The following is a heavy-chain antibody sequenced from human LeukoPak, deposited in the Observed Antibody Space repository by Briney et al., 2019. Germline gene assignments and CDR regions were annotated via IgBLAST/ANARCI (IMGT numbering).Heavy chain of an antibody. Sequence: PSETLSLTCTVSGGSISSGDYYWSWIRQPPGKGLEWIGYIYYSGSTYYNPSLKSRVTISVDTSKNQFSLKLSSVTAADTAVYYCARAAYYYDSSGYYYVFRYFDLWGRGTLVTVSS. CDR1: GGSISSGDYY. J-gene: IGHJ2*01. V-gene: IGHV4-30-4*01. CDR2: IYYSGST. CDR3: ARAAYYYDSSGYYYVFRYFDL. D-gene: IGHD3-22*01.